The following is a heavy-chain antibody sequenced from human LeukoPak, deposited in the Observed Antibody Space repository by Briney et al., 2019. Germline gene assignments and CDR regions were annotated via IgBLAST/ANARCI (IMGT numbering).Heavy chain of an antibody. D-gene: IGHD3-10*01. CDR3: ARDRGSGSYAGYYGMDV. CDR1: GGSISSYY. CDR2: XXYSGST. V-gene: IGHV4-59*01. J-gene: IGHJ6*02. Sequence: PSETLSLTCTVSGGSISSYYWSWIRRPPGKGLEXIXYXXYSGSTNYNPSLKSRVTISVDTSKNQFSLKLSSVTAADTAVYYCARDRGSGSYAGYYGMDVWGQGTTVTVSS.